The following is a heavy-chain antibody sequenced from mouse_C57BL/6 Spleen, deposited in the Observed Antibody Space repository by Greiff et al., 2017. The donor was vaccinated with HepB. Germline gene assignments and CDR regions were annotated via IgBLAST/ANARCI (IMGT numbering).Heavy chain of an antibody. J-gene: IGHJ3*01. D-gene: IGHD2-5*01. CDR3: ARRRSDYSNYWFAY. Sequence: VQLQQSGPELVKPGASVKIPCKASGYTFTDYNMDWVKQSHGKSLEWIGDINPNNGGTIYNQKFKGKATLTVDKSSSTAYMELRSLTSEDTAVYYCARRRSDYSNYWFAYWGQGTLVTVSA. CDR1: GYTFTDYN. CDR2: INPNNGGT. V-gene: IGHV1-18*01.